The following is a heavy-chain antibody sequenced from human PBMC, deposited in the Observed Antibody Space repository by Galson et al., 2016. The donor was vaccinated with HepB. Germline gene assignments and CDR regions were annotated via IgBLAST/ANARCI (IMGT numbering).Heavy chain of an antibody. D-gene: IGHD3-10*01. V-gene: IGHV4-34*01. J-gene: IGHJ4*02. CDR2: INHSGSR. Sequence: ETLSLTCAVYGGSFRGYYWSWIRQPPGKGLEWIGEINHSGSRNYNPSLKSRVTISVDTSKNQFSLKLSSVTAADTAVYYCARRFNGSGSYRHWGQGTLVTVSS. CDR1: GGSFRGYY. CDR3: ARRFNGSGSYRH.